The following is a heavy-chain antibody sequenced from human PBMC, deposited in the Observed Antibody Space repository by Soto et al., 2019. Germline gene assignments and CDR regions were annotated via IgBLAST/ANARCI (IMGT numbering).Heavy chain of an antibody. J-gene: IGHJ4*02. CDR1: GFTFSSYS. Sequence: PGGSLRLSCAASGFTFSSYSMNWVRQAPGKGLEWVSYISSSSYTIYYADSVKGRFTISRDNSKNTLYLQMNSLRAEDTAVYYCAKDILPIAVAGTDYWGQGTLVTVSS. CDR2: ISSSSYTI. V-gene: IGHV3-48*01. D-gene: IGHD6-19*01. CDR3: AKDILPIAVAGTDY.